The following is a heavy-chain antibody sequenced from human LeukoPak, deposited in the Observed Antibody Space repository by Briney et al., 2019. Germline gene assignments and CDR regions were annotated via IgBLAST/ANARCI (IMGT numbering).Heavy chain of an antibody. CDR2: IYYSGST. D-gene: IGHD2-15*01. Sequence: SETLSLTCNVSGGSISSGGYYWSWIRQHPGKGLEWIGYIYYSGSTYYNPSLKSRVTISVDTSKNQFSLKLSSVTAADTAVYYCARGYRYCSGGSCYPSWFDPWGQGTLVTVSS. CDR3: ARGYRYCSGGSCYPSWFDP. V-gene: IGHV4-31*03. J-gene: IGHJ5*02. CDR1: GGSISSGGYY.